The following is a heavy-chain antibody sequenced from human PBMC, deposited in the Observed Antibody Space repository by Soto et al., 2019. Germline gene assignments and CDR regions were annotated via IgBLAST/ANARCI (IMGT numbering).Heavy chain of an antibody. CDR2: INPSGDRR. CDR1: GYTFNRYF. J-gene: IGHJ4*01. CDR3: AREFPPSYYDFWSGYPGY. V-gene: IGHV1-46*02. Sequence: ASVKVSCKATGYTFNRYFLHWVRQAPGQGLASMEIINPSGDRRSYSQKFHGTHTMTSESSTSIVYMELSSLRPETTVIYYCAREFPPSYYDFWSGYPGYWGQGTLVTVSS. D-gene: IGHD3-3*01.